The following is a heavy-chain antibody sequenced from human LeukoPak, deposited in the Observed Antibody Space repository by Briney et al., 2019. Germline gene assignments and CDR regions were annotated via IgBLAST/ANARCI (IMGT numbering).Heavy chain of an antibody. CDR1: GGSISRYY. V-gene: IGHV4-4*07. CDR2: IYGSGST. Sequence: SETLSLTCTVSGGSISRYYWSWIRQPAGKGLEWIGRIYGSGSTTYNPSLKSRVTISVDTSKNQFSLKLSSVTAADTAVYYCARLGPGGHGEFDYWGQGTLVTVSS. CDR3: ARLGPGGHGEFDY. J-gene: IGHJ4*02. D-gene: IGHD3-10*01.